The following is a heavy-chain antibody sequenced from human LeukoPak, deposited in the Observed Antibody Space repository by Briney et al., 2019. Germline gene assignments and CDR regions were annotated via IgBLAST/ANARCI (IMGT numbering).Heavy chain of an antibody. CDR2: ISSSGSTI. CDR1: GFTFSDYY. CDR3: ARDPMSSSWYDYYYMDV. J-gene: IGHJ6*03. D-gene: IGHD6-13*01. V-gene: IGHV3-11*04. Sequence: GGSLRLSCAVSGFTFSDYYMSWIRQAPGKGLEWVSYISSSGSTIYYADSVKGRFTISRDNAKNSLYLQMNSLRAEDTAVYYCARDPMSSSWYDYYYMDVWGKGTTVTVSS.